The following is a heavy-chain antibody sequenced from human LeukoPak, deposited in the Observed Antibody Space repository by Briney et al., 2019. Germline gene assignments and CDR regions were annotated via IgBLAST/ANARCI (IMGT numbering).Heavy chain of an antibody. CDR1: GFTFSSYS. CDR3: ARAEAPDIQLWFGNYYYMDV. D-gene: IGHD5-18*01. Sequence: GGSLRLSCAASGFTFSSYSMNWVRQAPGKGLEWVSSISSSSSYIYYADSVKGRFTISRDNAKNSLYLQMNSLRAEDTAVYYCARAEAPDIQLWFGNYYYMDVWGKGTTVTVSS. CDR2: ISSSSSYI. J-gene: IGHJ6*03. V-gene: IGHV3-21*01.